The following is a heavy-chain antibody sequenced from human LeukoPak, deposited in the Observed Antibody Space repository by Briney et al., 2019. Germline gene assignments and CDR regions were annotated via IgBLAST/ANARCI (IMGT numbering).Heavy chain of an antibody. CDR3: ARGRMTTVTDYYYYGMDV. CDR1: GGTFSSYA. D-gene: IGHD4-17*01. V-gene: IGHV1-69*04. CDR2: IIPILGIA. Sequence: SVKVSCKASGGTFSSYAISWVRQAPGQGLEWMGRIIPILGIANYAQKFQGRVTITADKFTSTAYMELSSLRSEDTAVYYCARGRMTTVTDYYYYGMDVWGQGTTVTVSS. J-gene: IGHJ6*02.